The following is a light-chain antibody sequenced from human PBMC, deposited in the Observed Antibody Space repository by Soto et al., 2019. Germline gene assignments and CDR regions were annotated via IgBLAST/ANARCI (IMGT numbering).Light chain of an antibody. CDR1: SGHSTYA. CDR2: VNSDGSH. CDR3: QTWGTGIQV. J-gene: IGLJ2*01. V-gene: IGLV4-69*01. Sequence: QSVLTQSPSASASLGASVKLTCTLSSGHSTYAIAWHQQQPEKGPRYLMKVNSDGSHNKGDGIPDRFSGSSSRAERYLSISSLQSEDEADYYCQTWGTGIQVFGGGTQLTVL.